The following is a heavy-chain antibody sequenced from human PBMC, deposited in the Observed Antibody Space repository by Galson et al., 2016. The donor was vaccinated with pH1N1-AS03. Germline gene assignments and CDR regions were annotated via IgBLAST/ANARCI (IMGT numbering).Heavy chain of an antibody. D-gene: IGHD3-10*01. Sequence: GFTFSSHDMYWVRQPPGKGLEWVSASGTAGDTYYAGSVKGRFTISRENAKNSLYLQMNSLRAGDMAVYYCARGKEGYFYGMDVWGQGTTVTVSS. J-gene: IGHJ6*02. CDR1: GFTFSSHD. V-gene: IGHV3-13*01. CDR2: SGTAGDT. CDR3: ARGKEGYFYGMDV.